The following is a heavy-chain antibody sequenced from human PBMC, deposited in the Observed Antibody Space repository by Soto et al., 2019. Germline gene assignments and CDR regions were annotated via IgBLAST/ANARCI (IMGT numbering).Heavy chain of an antibody. CDR1: GGSISSSSYY. D-gene: IGHD6-13*01. Sequence: QLQLQESGPGLVKPSETLSLTCTVSGGSISSSSYYWGWIRQPPGKGLEWIGSIYYSGSTYYNPSLKSRVTISVDTSKNQFSLKLSSVTAADTAVYYCARSGIAAAGNNWFDPWGQGTLVTVSS. J-gene: IGHJ5*02. CDR3: ARSGIAAAGNNWFDP. CDR2: IYYSGST. V-gene: IGHV4-39*01.